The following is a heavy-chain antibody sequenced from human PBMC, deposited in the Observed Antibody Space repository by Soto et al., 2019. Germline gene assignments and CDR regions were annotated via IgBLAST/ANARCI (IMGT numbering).Heavy chain of an antibody. CDR3: AKGQLGYYDSSGYYYGPPDFDY. D-gene: IGHD3-22*01. CDR1: GFTFSSYG. CDR2: ISYDGSNK. J-gene: IGHJ4*02. Sequence: GGSLRLSCAASGFTFSSYGMHWVRQAPGKGLEWVAVISYDGSNKYYADSVKGRFTISRDNSKNTLYLQMNSLRAEDTAVYYCAKGQLGYYDSSGYYYGPPDFDYWGQGTLVTVSS. V-gene: IGHV3-30*18.